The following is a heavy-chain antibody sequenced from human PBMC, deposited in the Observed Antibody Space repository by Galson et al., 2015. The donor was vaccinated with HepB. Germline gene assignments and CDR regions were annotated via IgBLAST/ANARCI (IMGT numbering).Heavy chain of an antibody. V-gene: IGHV1-69*10. J-gene: IGHJ6*03. CDR1: GGTFSSYA. Sequence: SVKVSCKASGGTFSSYAISWVRQAPGQGLEWMGGIIPILGIANYAQKFQGRVTITADKSTSTAYMELSSLRSEDTAVYYCARGIPPYYDSSGYYDTGGLYMDVWGKGTTVTVSS. CDR3: ARGIPPYYDSSGYYDTGGLYMDV. D-gene: IGHD3-22*01. CDR2: IIPILGIA.